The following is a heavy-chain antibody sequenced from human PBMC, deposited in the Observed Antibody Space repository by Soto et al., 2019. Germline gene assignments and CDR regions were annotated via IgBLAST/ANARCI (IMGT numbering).Heavy chain of an antibody. CDR3: ASNSGYDYLFWFDP. CDR2: IIPIFGTA. V-gene: IGHV1-69*13. CDR1: GGTFSSYA. Sequence: SVKVSCKASGGTFSSYAISWVRQAPGQGLEWMGGIIPIFGTANYAQKFQGRVTITADESTSTAYMELSSLRSEDTAVYYCASNSGYDYLFWFDPWGQGTLVTVSS. D-gene: IGHD5-12*01. J-gene: IGHJ5*02.